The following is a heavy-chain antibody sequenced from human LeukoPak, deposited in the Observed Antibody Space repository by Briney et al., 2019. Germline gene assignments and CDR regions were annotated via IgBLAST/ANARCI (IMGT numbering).Heavy chain of an antibody. CDR2: ISGSGGST. Sequence: GGSLRLSCAASGFIFSSYAMTWVRQAPGKGLEWVSAISGSGGSTYYADSVKGRFTISRDTSKSTLYLQMNSLRAEDTAVYYCAKRSGDSYYLDSWGQGTLVTVFS. J-gene: IGHJ4*02. V-gene: IGHV3-23*01. D-gene: IGHD2-15*01. CDR3: AKRSGDSYYLDS. CDR1: GFIFSSYA.